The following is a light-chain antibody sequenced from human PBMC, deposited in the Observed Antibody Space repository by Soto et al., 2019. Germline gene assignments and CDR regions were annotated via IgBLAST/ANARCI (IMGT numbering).Light chain of an antibody. V-gene: IGKV3-20*01. CDR1: QSVSSSY. Sequence: EIVLTQSPGTLSLSPGERATLSCRASQSVSSSYLAWYQQKPGQAPRLLIYGASSRATGIPGRFSGSGSGTDFTLTISRLEPEDFAVYYCQQYGSSPRITFGPGTRLEIK. CDR2: GAS. CDR3: QQYGSSPRIT. J-gene: IGKJ5*01.